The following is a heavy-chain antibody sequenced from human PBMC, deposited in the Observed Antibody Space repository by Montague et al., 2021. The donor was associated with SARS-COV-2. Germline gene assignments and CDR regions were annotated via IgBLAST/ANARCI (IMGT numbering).Heavy chain of an antibody. CDR1: GVSVTDYY. CDR2: VLYNKGA. V-gene: IGHV4-59*08. CDR3: GSDTTAYFRFDY. J-gene: IGHJ4*02. D-gene: IGHD3-22*01. Sequence: SETLSLTCTVSGVSVTDYYWSWIRQPPGKGLEWVGDVLYNKGANFNPSLKSRVAISVDTSKNQFSLRLTSVTAADTAFYYCGSDTTAYFRFDYWGRGTLISVSS.